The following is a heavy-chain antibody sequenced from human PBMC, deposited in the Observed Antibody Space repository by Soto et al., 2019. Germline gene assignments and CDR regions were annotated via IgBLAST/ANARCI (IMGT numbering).Heavy chain of an antibody. D-gene: IGHD5-12*01. CDR2: ISYSGVST. V-gene: IGHV3-23*01. CDR3: ARTRGYSDYALDY. J-gene: IGHJ4*02. Sequence: EVQLLESGGGLVQPGGSLRLSCAASGFTLSSYAMTWVRQAPGKGLEWVSAISYSGVSTYYADYVKGRFTISRDSSENTLSLQMNSLRVDDTAVYYCARTRGYSDYALDYWGQGTLVTVSS. CDR1: GFTLSSYA.